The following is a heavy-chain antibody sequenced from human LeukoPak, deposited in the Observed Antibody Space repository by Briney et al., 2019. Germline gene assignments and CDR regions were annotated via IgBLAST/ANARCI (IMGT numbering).Heavy chain of an antibody. CDR3: ARHYVSPYSFDY. V-gene: IGHV4-59*08. Sequence: SETLSVTCTVSGGSISSYYWSWIRQPPGKGLEWIGYIYYSGSTNYNPSLKSRVTISVDTSKNQFSLRLSSVTAADTAVYYCARHYVSPYSFDYWGQGTLVTVSS. J-gene: IGHJ4*02. CDR2: IYYSGST. CDR1: GGSISSYY. D-gene: IGHD3-16*01.